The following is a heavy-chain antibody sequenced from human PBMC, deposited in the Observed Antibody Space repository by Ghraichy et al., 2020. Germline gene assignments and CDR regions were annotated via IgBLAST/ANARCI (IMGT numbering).Heavy chain of an antibody. CDR3: ARLRGFAYGMDV. D-gene: IGHD3-16*01. J-gene: IGHJ6*02. CDR1: GFTFSSYE. CDR2: ISSSGSTI. Sequence: GSLRLSCAASGFTFSSYEMNWVRQAPGKGLEWVSYISSSGSTIYYADSVKGRFTISRDNAKNSLYLQMNSLRAEDTAVYYCARLRGFAYGMDVWGQGTTVTVSS. V-gene: IGHV3-48*03.